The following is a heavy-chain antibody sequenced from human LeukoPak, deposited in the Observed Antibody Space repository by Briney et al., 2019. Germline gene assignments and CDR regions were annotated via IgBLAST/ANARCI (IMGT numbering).Heavy chain of an antibody. Sequence: SETLSLTCTVSGGSISSGGYYWSWIRQPPGKGLEWIGYIYHSGSTYYNPSLKSRVTISVDRSKNQFSLKLSSVTAADTAVYYCARVATNPKDRPYCSSTSCYHSDEYFQHWGQGTLVTVSS. CDR1: GGSISSGGYY. V-gene: IGHV4-30-2*01. CDR3: ARVATNPKDRPYCSSTSCYHSDEYFQH. J-gene: IGHJ1*01. D-gene: IGHD2-2*01. CDR2: IYHSGST.